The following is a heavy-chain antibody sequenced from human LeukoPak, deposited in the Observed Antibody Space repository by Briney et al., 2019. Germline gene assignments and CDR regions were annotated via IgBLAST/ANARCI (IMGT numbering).Heavy chain of an antibody. D-gene: IGHD3-3*01. Sequence: ASVKVSCKASGYTFTSYGISWVRQAPGQGLEWMGWISAYNGNTNYAQKLQGRVTMTTDTSTSTAYMELRSLRSDDTAVYYCARANGFWSGYYRGAFDIWGQGTMVTVSS. CDR3: ARANGFWSGYYRGAFDI. CDR2: ISAYNGNT. J-gene: IGHJ3*02. V-gene: IGHV1-18*01. CDR1: GYTFTSYG.